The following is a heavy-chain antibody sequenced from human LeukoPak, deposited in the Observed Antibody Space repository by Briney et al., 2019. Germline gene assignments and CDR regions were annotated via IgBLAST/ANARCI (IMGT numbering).Heavy chain of an antibody. V-gene: IGHV3-23*01. Sequence: GGSPRPPSAASGFIFSSYVMNWVRQAPGQGLEWVSGISSSGSTTYYSDSVKGRVTISRDKSKNTVYLQMSSLRAEDTAVYYCAKDDSYGYHPLGVDYWGQGTLVTVSS. CDR2: ISSSGSTT. D-gene: IGHD2-2*03. J-gene: IGHJ4*02. CDR3: AKDDSYGYHPLGVDY. CDR1: GFIFSSYV.